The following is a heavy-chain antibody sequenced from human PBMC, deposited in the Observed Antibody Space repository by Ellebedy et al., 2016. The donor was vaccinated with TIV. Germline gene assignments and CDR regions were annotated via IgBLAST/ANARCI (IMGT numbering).Heavy chain of an antibody. D-gene: IGHD6-25*01. CDR2: ISDNTIST. V-gene: IGHV3-23*01. J-gene: IGHJ4*02. CDR1: GFTFSSYV. Sequence: PGGSLRLSCAASGFTFSSYVMSWVRQAPGKGLEWVSAISDNTISTYYADSVKGRFTISRDNSKNTLYLQMDSLRAEDAAVYYCAKGSAATRPYYFDYWGQGTLVTVSS. CDR3: AKGSAATRPYYFDY.